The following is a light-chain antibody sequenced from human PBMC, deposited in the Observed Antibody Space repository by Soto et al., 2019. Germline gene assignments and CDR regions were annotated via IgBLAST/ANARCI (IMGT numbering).Light chain of an antibody. V-gene: IGLV2-23*02. CDR1: SSDVGLYNL. Sequence: QSALTQPASVSGSPGQSITISCTGTSSDVGLYNLVSWYQQLPGKAPKLIIYEVNERPSGISDRFSGSKSGNTASLTISGLQDDDEADYYCCSYGSNSILMFGGGTKVTVL. CDR2: EVN. CDR3: CSYGSNSILM. J-gene: IGLJ3*02.